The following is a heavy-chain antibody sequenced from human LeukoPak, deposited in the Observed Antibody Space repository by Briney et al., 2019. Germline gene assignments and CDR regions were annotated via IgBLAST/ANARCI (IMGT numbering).Heavy chain of an antibody. V-gene: IGHV4-30-4*08. CDR3: ARDSYSSSWYFDY. CDR1: GGSISSGDYY. J-gene: IGHJ4*02. D-gene: IGHD6-13*01. CDR2: IYYSGST. Sequence: PSQTLSLTCTVSGGSISSGDYYWSWIRQPPGKGLEWIGYIYYSGSTYYNPSLKSRVTISVDTSKNQFSLKLSSVTAADTAVYYCARDSYSSSWYFDYWGQGTLVTVSS.